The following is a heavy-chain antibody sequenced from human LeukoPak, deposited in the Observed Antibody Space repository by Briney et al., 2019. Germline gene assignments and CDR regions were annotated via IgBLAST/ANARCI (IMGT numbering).Heavy chain of an antibody. V-gene: IGHV4-31*03. J-gene: IGHJ6*02. D-gene: IGHD4-17*01. CDR1: GGSISSGGYY. CDR2: IYYSGST. CDR3: ARGPYGDYVDYYYGMDV. Sequence: SETLSLTCTVSGGSISSGGYYWSWIRQHPGKGLEWIGYIYYSGSTYYNPSLKSRVTISVDTSKDQFSLKLSSVTAADTAVYYCARGPYGDYVDYYYGMDVWGQGTTVTVSS.